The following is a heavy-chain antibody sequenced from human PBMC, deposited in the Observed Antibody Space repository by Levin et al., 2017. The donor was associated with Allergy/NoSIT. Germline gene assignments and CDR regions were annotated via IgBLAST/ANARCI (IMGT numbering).Heavy chain of an antibody. J-gene: IGHJ3*02. D-gene: IGHD2/OR15-2a*01. CDR2: ISGSGGST. CDR1: GFTFSSYA. V-gene: IGHV3-23*01. CDR3: AKDRTFLGAFDI. Sequence: GESLKISCAASGFTFSSYAMSWVRQAPGKGLEWVSAISGSGGSTYYADSVKGRFTISRDNSKNTLYLQMNSLRAEDTAVYYCAKDRTFLGAFDIWVQGTMVTVSS.